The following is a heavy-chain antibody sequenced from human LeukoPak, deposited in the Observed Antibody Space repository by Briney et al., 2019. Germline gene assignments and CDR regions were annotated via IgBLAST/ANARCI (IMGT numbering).Heavy chain of an antibody. CDR2: INGDGRYI. Sequence: GGSLRLSCAASGFTSNTYTMNWVRQAPGKGLEWVSSINGDGRYIYYADSMKGRFTISRDNAKNSLYLQMNSLRAEDTAMYYCVRVWGHSGYDYFPFDYWGQGTLVTVSS. J-gene: IGHJ4*02. CDR1: GFTSNTYT. CDR3: VRVWGHSGYDYFPFDY. D-gene: IGHD5-12*01. V-gene: IGHV3-21*01.